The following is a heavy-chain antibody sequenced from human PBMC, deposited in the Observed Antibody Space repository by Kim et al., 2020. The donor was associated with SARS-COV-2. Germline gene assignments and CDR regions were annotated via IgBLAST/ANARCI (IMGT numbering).Heavy chain of an antibody. J-gene: IGHJ6*02. D-gene: IGHD2-21*02. Sequence: SVKGRFTISRANAKTTLYLQMNSLRAEDTAVYYCAKFCGGDPSCYYGMDVWGQGTTVTVSS. V-gene: IGHV3-23*01. CDR3: AKFCGGDPSCYYGMDV.